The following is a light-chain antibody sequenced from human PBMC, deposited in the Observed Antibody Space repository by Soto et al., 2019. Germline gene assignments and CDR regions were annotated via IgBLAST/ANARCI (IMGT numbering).Light chain of an antibody. Sequence: IVLTQYPVTLSLSPGESGTISCRASQNIGTYVAWYQQRRGQAPRLLIYDASDRAAGIPVRFSGSGSGTDFTLTISSPEPEDFAVYYCQQRSSWPPSIGPGTKVDVK. V-gene: IGKV3-11*01. J-gene: IGKJ3*01. CDR1: QNIGTY. CDR2: DAS. CDR3: QQRSSWPPS.